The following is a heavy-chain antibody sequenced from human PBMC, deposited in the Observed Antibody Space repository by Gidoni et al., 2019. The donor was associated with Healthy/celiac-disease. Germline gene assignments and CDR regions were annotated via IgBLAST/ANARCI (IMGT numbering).Heavy chain of an antibody. J-gene: IGHJ6*02. CDR2: ISYDVSNK. CDR3: AKEYSSGWYLLDYYYYGMDV. V-gene: IGHV3-30*18. D-gene: IGHD6-19*01. Sequence: QVQLVESGGGVVQPGRSLRPPCAASGFTFSSYGLHWVRQAPGKGLEWVAVISYDVSNKYYADSVKGRFTISRDNSKNTLYLQMNSLRAEDTAVYYCAKEYSSGWYLLDYYYYGMDVWGQGTTVTVSS. CDR1: GFTFSSYG.